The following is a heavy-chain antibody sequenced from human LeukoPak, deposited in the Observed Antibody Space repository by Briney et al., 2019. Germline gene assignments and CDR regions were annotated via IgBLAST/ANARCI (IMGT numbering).Heavy chain of an antibody. CDR2: IYYSGST. CDR1: GGSISSYY. CDR3: ARDGGSYFDY. J-gene: IGHJ4*02. Sequence: PSETLSLTCTVSGGSISSYYWSWIRQPPGKGLEWIGYIYYSGSTNYNPSLKSRVTISVDTSKNQFSLKLSSVTAADTAVYYCARDGGSYFDYWGQGTLVTVPS. D-gene: IGHD1-26*01. V-gene: IGHV4-59*01.